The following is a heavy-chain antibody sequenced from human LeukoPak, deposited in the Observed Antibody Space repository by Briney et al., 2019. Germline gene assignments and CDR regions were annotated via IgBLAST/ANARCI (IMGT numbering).Heavy chain of an antibody. CDR2: ISYDGSNK. D-gene: IGHD6-19*01. V-gene: IGHV3-30*04. CDR1: GFTFSSYA. J-gene: IGHJ4*02. CDR3: ARDPHSSGWYFDY. Sequence: GGSLRLSCAASGFTFSSYAMHWVRQAPGKGLEWVAVISYDGSNKYYADSVKGRFTISRDNSKNTLYLQMSSLRAEDTAVYYCARDPHSSGWYFDYWGQGTLVTVSS.